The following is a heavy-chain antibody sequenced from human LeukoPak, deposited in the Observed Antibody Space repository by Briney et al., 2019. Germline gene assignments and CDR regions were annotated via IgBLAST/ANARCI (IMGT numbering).Heavy chain of an antibody. Sequence: GGSLRLSCAASGFTFSSYSMNWVRQAPGKGLEWVSYISSSSSTIYYADSVKGRFTISRDNAKNSLYLQMNSLRAEDTAVYYCARDLLLVEMATIQWGQGTLVTVSS. CDR1: GFTFSSYS. J-gene: IGHJ4*02. D-gene: IGHD5-24*01. CDR2: ISSSSSTI. CDR3: ARDLLLVEMATIQ. V-gene: IGHV3-48*04.